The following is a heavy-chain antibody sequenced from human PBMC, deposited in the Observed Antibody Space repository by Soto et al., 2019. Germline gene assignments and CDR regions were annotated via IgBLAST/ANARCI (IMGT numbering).Heavy chain of an antibody. V-gene: IGHV4-30-4*01. CDR2: IFHSGST. CDR3: ARDRYYGSGTYYNFYSGMDV. J-gene: IGHJ6*02. Sequence: SETLSLTCTVSGGSINSGDYYWTWVRQPPGKGLEWIGNIFHSGSTYYTPSLQSRVTISLDTSKNHFSLKPSSVTPADTAVYYCARDRYYGSGTYYNFYSGMDVWGQGTTVTVSS. D-gene: IGHD3-10*01. CDR1: GGSINSGDYY.